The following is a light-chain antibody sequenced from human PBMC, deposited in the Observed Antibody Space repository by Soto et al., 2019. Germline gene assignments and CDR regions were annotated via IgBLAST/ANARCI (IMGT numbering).Light chain of an antibody. CDR3: QQSYSIPFT. Sequence: DIQMTQSPSSLSASVGDRVTITCRASQSFGSYLNWYQQKPGKAPNLLIYAASSLQSGVPSRFSGSGSGTDFTLTISSLQPEDFATYYCQQSYSIPFTFGPGTKVDIK. CDR2: AAS. CDR1: QSFGSY. J-gene: IGKJ3*01. V-gene: IGKV1-39*01.